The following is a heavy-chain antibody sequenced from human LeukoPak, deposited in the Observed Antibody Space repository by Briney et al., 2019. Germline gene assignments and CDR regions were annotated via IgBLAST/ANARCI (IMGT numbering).Heavy chain of an antibody. CDR2: IWYDGSNK. D-gene: IGHD3-9*01. J-gene: IGHJ4*02. Sequence: GGSLRLSCAASGFTFSSYGMHWVRQAPGKGLEWVAVIWYDGSNKYYADSVKGRFTISRDNAKNSLYLQMNSLRAEDTALYYCARGFDGNFDYWGQGTLVTVSP. CDR1: GFTFSSYG. CDR3: ARGFDGNFDY. V-gene: IGHV3-33*08.